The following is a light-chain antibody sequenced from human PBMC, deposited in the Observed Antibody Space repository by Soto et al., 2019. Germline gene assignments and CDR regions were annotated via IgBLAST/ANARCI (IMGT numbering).Light chain of an antibody. V-gene: IGKV3-20*01. CDR3: QQYGSSPWT. CDR2: EAS. Sequence: EIVLTQSPGTLSLSPGERATLSCRACQSVSSSSLAWYQQNPGQAPRLLIYEASSRATGIPDRFSGSGSGTDFTLTISRLEPEDFAVYYCQQYGSSPWTFGQGTKVDI. CDR1: QSVSSSS. J-gene: IGKJ1*01.